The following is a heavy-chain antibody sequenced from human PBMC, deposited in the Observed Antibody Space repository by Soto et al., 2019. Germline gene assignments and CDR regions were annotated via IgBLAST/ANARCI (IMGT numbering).Heavy chain of an antibody. CDR2: ISGSGSNT. J-gene: IGHJ3*02. D-gene: IGHD3-3*01. CDR3: AKSLLWSGSPDAFDI. CDR1: GFTFSDYD. Sequence: GGSLRLSCAASGFTFSDYDMTWVRQAPGKGLEWVSSISGSGSNTYNADSVKGRFTISRDNSKDTLYLQMNSLRAEDTAVYYCAKSLLWSGSPDAFDIWGQGTKVTVSS. V-gene: IGHV3-23*01.